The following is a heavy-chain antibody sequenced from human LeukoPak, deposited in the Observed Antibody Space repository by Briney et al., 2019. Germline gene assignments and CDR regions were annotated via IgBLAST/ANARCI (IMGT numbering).Heavy chain of an antibody. CDR1: GGTFSSYA. CDR3: ASKSIQLRENDALDI. CDR2: IIPILGIA. D-gene: IGHD5-18*01. V-gene: IGHV1-69*04. Sequence: GSSVKVSCKASGGTFSSYAISWVRQAPGQGLEWMGRIIPILGIANYAQKFQGGVTITADKSTSTAYMELSSLRSEDTAVYYCASKSIQLRENDALDIWGQGTMVTVSS. J-gene: IGHJ3*02.